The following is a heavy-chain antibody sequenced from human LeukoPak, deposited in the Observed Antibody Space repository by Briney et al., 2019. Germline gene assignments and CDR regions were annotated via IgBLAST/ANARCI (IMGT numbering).Heavy chain of an antibody. Sequence: GGSLRLSCAASGFTFSAYHINWVRQAPGKGLEWISYISTTGTTIHYADSVKGRFAISRDNAKSSLYLQMNSLRAEDTAVYYCARDPSIVWLSNHDAFDIWGQGTMVTVSS. CDR3: ARDPSIVWLSNHDAFDI. J-gene: IGHJ3*02. D-gene: IGHD3-22*01. CDR2: ISTTGTTI. CDR1: GFTFSAYH. V-gene: IGHV3-48*01.